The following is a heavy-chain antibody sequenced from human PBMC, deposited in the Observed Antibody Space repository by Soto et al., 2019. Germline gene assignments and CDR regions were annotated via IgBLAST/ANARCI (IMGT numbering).Heavy chain of an antibody. V-gene: IGHV4-34*01. J-gene: IGHJ4*02. D-gene: IGHD6-19*01. CDR3: ASRNGYSSGWYTDY. Sequence: PSETLSLTCAVYGGSFSGYYWSWIRQPPGKGLEWIGEINHSGSTNYNPSLKSRVTISVDTSKNQFSLKLSSVTAADTAVYYCASRNGYSSGWYTDYWGQGTLVTVSS. CDR2: INHSGST. CDR1: GGSFSGYY.